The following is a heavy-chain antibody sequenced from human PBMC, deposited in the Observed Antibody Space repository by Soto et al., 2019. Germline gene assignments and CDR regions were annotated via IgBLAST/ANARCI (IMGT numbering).Heavy chain of an antibody. J-gene: IGHJ4*02. V-gene: IGHV4-34*01. D-gene: IGHD6-13*01. Sequence: SSETLSLTCTIYGGSFSGDYWSWIRQPPGKGLEWIGEIYHSGSTNYNPSLKSRVTISVDTSKNQFSLRLRSVTAADTAVYYCARGSITAGGGGDYWGQGTLVTVS. CDR2: IYHSGST. CDR1: GGSFSGDY. CDR3: ARGSITAGGGGDY.